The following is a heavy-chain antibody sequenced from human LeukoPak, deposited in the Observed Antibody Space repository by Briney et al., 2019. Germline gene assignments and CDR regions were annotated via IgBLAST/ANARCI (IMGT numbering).Heavy chain of an antibody. J-gene: IGHJ5*02. Sequence: SETLSLTCTVSGGSISSGDYYWSWIRQPPGKGLEWIRYIYYSGSTYYNPSLKSRVTISVDTSKNQFSLKLSSVTAADTAVYYCARVGQGYAGFDPWGQGTLVTVSS. CDR2: IYYSGST. D-gene: IGHD5-18*01. CDR1: GGSISSGDYY. CDR3: ARVGQGYAGFDP. V-gene: IGHV4-30-4*01.